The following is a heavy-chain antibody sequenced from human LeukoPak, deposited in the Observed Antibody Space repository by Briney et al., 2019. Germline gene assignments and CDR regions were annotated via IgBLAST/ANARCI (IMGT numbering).Heavy chain of an antibody. V-gene: IGHV3-43*01. CDR3: PKQSEVPAAIARFDY. CDR2: ISWDGCST. Sequence: GGSLRLSCAASGFILDVYGMHWVRQAPGKGLEWGSLISWDGCSTYYGDSVRGRFTISRDISKNSLYLQMNSLSTEATALYYSPKQSEVPAAIARFDYWGQGTLVTVSS. CDR1: GFILDVYG. D-gene: IGHD2-2*01. J-gene: IGHJ4*02.